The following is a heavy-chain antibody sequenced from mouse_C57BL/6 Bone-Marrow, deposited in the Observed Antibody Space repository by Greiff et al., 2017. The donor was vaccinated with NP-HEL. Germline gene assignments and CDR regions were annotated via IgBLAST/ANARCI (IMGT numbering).Heavy chain of an antibody. D-gene: IGHD1-1*02. J-gene: IGHJ4*01. CDR2: IDPSDSYT. CDR1: GYTFTSYW. CDR3: AREEPGRYAMDY. Sequence: QVQLQQPGAELVKPGASVKLSCKASGYTFTSYWMQWVKQRPGQGLEWIGEIDPSDSYTNYNQKFKGKATLTVDTSSRTAYMQLSSLTSEDSAVDSCAREEPGRYAMDYWGQGTAVTVTA. V-gene: IGHV1-50*01.